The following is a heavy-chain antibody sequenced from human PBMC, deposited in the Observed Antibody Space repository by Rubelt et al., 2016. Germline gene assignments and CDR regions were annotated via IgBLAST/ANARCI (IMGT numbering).Heavy chain of an antibody. D-gene: IGHD3-10*01. V-gene: IGHV4-61*01. CDR1: GASVSSATAY. J-gene: IGHJ4*02. CDR2: INHSGSA. Sequence: QLQLQESGPGLVKPSETLSLICSVSGASVSSATAYWGWFRQSPGKGLEWIGEINHSGSANYSPSLKSRVTMSIDTSKNQFSLRLGSVTAAETAGYYCARGYGSGSYFGDWGQGTLVTVSS. CDR3: ARGYGSGSYFGD.